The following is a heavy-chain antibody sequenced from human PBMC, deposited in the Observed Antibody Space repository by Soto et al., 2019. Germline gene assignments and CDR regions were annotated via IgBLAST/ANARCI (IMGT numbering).Heavy chain of an antibody. V-gene: IGHV3-30*18. CDR1: GFTFSSYG. CDR3: AKGVSGGVLYYYYYGMDV. Sequence: QVQLVESGGGVVQPGRSLRLSCAASGFTFSSYGMHWVRQAPGKGLEWVAVISYDGSNKYYADSVKGRFTISRDNSKNTRYLQMNSLRAEDTAVYYCAKGVSGGVLYYYYYGMDVWGQGTTVTVSS. CDR2: ISYDGSNK. D-gene: IGHD3-16*01. J-gene: IGHJ6*02.